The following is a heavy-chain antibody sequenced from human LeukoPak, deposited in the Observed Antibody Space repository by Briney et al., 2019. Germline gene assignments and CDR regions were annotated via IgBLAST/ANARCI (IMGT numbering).Heavy chain of an antibody. CDR2: IYYSGST. CDR1: GGFISSYY. J-gene: IGHJ4*02. V-gene: IGHV4-59*01. CDR3: ARGGSGSYYR. Sequence: SETLSLTCSVSGGFISSYYWSGIRKPPGKGLEGIVYIYYSGSTNYNPFLKSPVPILVDTPKNPFSLKLSSVTAADTAVYYCARGGSGSYYRWGQGTLVTVSS. D-gene: IGHD3-10*01.